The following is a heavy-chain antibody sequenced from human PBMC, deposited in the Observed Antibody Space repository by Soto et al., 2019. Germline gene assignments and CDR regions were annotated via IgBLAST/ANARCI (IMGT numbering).Heavy chain of an antibody. J-gene: IGHJ4*02. CDR2: ISFDGSNK. V-gene: IGHV3-30*18. Sequence: PGGSLRLSCAASGFTFRSYGMHWVRQAPGKGLEWVAVISFDGSNKYYADSVKGRFTIPRDNSKNTLYLQMNSLRPEDTAVYYCAKNFIPLSPDLYFEYWGQGTLVTVSS. CDR1: GFTFRSYG. D-gene: IGHD3-16*01. CDR3: AKNFIPLSPDLYFEY.